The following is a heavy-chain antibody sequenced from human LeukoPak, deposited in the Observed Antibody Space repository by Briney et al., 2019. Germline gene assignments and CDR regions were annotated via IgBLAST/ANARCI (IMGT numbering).Heavy chain of an antibody. CDR3: AREKSYSSYHWFDP. J-gene: IGHJ5*02. CDR2: IYYSGST. Sequence: PSETLSLTCTVSGGSISSYYWSWIRQPPGKGLEWIGYIYYSGSTNYNPSLKSRVTISVDTSKNQFSLKLSSVTAAETAVYYCAREKSYSSYHWFDPWGQGTLVTVSS. D-gene: IGHD6-19*01. CDR1: GGSISSYY. V-gene: IGHV4-59*01.